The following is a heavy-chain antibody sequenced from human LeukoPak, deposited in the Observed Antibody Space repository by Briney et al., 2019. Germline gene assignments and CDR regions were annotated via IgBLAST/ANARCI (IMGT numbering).Heavy chain of an antibody. CDR3: ARDFGSGWYDYYYYGMDV. CDR2: IISIFGTA. J-gene: IGHJ6*02. Sequence: SVKVSCKASGGTFSSYAISWVRQAPGQGLEWMGGIISIFGTANYAQKFQGRVTITADESTSTAYMELSSLRSEDTAVYYCARDFGSGWYDYYYYGMDVWGQGTTVTVSS. V-gene: IGHV1-69*01. CDR1: GGTFSSYA. D-gene: IGHD6-19*01.